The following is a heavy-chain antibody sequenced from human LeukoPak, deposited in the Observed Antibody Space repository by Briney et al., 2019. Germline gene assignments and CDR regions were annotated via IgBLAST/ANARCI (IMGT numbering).Heavy chain of an antibody. CDR3: ARRALYASGSYSGCDL. V-gene: IGHV4-39*01. J-gene: IGHJ5*02. CDR2: IYYSGST. Sequence: SETLSLTCTVSGASISSSSYYWGWHRQPPGKGLEGIGSIYYSGSTYYNPSLKGRVTISVDTSKHQFSLKPSSVTAAAASVCVCARRALYASGSYSGCDLGGQGTRVTVSS. CDR1: GASISSSSYY. D-gene: IGHD3-10*01.